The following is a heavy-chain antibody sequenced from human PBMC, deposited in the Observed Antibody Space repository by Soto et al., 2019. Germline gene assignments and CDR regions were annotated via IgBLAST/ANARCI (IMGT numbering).Heavy chain of an antibody. V-gene: IGHV3-74*01. CDR1: GLYLSSYC. CDR2: IDPSDTVI. CDR3: TRDTFGSRDS. D-gene: IGHD2-2*01. J-gene: IGHJ4*02. Sequence: GGSLRLSCAASGLYLSSYCMHWVRQAPGNGLVWVSPIDPSDTVITYADSVKGRFTISRDNAKNTLYLEMTSLSAEDTAVYYCTRDTFGSRDSWGQGTLVTVSS.